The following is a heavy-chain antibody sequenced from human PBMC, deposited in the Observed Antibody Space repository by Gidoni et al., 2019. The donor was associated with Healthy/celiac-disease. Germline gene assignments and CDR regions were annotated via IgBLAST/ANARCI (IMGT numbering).Heavy chain of an antibody. J-gene: IGHJ4*02. D-gene: IGHD6-13*01. V-gene: IGHV3-9*01. Sequence: EVQLVESGGGLVQPGRSLRLSCAASGFTFADYAMHWVRQAPGKGLEWVSGISWNSGSIGYADSVKGRFTISRDNAKNSLYLQMNSLRAEDTALYYCAKDGARSSWYDYYFDYWGQGTLVTVSS. CDR3: AKDGARSSWYDYYFDY. CDR1: GFTFADYA. CDR2: ISWNSGSI.